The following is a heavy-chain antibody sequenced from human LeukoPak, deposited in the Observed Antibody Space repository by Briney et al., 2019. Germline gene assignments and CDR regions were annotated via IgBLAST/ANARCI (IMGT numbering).Heavy chain of an antibody. CDR3: ARHPIRGGITMIVVELDY. Sequence: PSETLSLTCTVSGGSISSYYWSWIRQPPGKGLEWIGYIYYSGSTNYNPSLKSRVTISVDTSKNQFSLKLSSVTAADTAVYYCARHPIRGGITMIVVELDYWGQGTLVTVSS. J-gene: IGHJ4*02. CDR2: IYYSGST. D-gene: IGHD3-22*01. V-gene: IGHV4-59*08. CDR1: GGSISSYY.